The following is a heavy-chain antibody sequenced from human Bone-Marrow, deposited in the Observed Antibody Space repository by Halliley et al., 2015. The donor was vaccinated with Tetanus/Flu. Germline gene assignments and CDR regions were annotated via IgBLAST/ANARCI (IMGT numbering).Heavy chain of an antibody. CDR3: ARRLTEGGGYSSSNWFDP. Sequence: TLSLTCTVSGDSISSAVYFWTWIRQHPGRGLEWIGSIHYSGTTDYNASLKSRVTILVETSKNLFSLNLTSVTAADTAVYYCARRLTEGGGYSSSNWFDPWGQEALVTVSS. D-gene: IGHD6-19*01. V-gene: IGHV4-31*03. CDR1: GDSISSAVYF. J-gene: IGHJ5*02. CDR2: IHYSGTT.